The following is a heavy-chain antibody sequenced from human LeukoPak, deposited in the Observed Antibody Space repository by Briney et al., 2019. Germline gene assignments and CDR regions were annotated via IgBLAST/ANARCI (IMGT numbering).Heavy chain of an antibody. D-gene: IGHD3-10*01. CDR2: MNPNSGNT. Sequence: GASVKVSCKASGYTFTSYDINWVRQATGQGLEWMGWMNPNSGNTGYAQKFQGRVTMTRNTSISTAYMELSSLRSGDTAVYYCARGRDRITMAFDIWGQGTMVTVSS. CDR1: GYTFTSYD. J-gene: IGHJ3*02. V-gene: IGHV1-8*01. CDR3: ARGRDRITMAFDI.